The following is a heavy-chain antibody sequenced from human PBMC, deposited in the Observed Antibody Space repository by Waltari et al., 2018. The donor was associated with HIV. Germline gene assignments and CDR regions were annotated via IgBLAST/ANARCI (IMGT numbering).Heavy chain of an antibody. D-gene: IGHD6-19*01. V-gene: IGHV4-39*02. CDR2: VYSGGTP. CDR3: ASSGSSTLDN. CDR1: GDPIRSRTYY. J-gene: IGHJ4*02. Sequence: QLQLQESGPGLVKPWEPLSRTCTVSGDPIRSRTYYWGWIRQPPGKGLEWIGSVYSGGTPYYSPSLKRRVVISVDTSKNHFSLRLSSVTAADTAVYFCASSGSSTLDNWGQGTLVCVSS.